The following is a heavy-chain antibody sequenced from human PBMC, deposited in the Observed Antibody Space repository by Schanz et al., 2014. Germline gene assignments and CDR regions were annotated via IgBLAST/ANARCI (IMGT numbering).Heavy chain of an antibody. J-gene: IGHJ3*01. Sequence: EVQLVESGGGLVKPGGSLRLSCEASGFTFSTTWMNWVRQAPGKGLEWVGGIKSKVDGWTTDNAAPVQGRFTISRDDSKNTLHLQMNSLKTEDTAVYYCSTDLTAVDYDAIGLWGQGTMVTVSA. CDR3: STDLTAVDYDAIGL. V-gene: IGHV3-15*01. CDR1: GFTFSTTW. D-gene: IGHD4-17*01. CDR2: IKSKVDGWTT.